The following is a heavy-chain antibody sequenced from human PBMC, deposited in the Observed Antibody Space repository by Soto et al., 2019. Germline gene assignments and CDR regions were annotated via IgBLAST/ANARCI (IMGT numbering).Heavy chain of an antibody. D-gene: IGHD6-13*01. CDR3: ARVTAAAGGYYYYGMDV. V-gene: IGHV3-30-3*01. CDR1: GFTFSSYA. Sequence: PGGSLRLSCAASGFTFSSYAMHWVRQAPGKGLEWVAVISYDGSNKYYADSVKGRFTISRDNSKNTLYLQMNSLRAEDTAVYYCARVTAAAGGYYYYGMDVWGQGTTVTVSS. CDR2: ISYDGSNK. J-gene: IGHJ6*02.